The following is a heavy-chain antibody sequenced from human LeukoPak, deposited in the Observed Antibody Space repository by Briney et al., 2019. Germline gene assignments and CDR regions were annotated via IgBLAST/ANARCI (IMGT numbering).Heavy chain of an antibody. J-gene: IGHJ4*02. CDR2: ISGGGGST. CDR3: ARYTMFRGVILVPFDY. Sequence: QPGRSLRLSCAASGFTFSCYAMSWVRQAPGKGLEWVSAISGGGGSTYYADSVKGRFTVSRDNSRNTLYLQLNSLSAQDTAVYFCARYTMFRGVILVPFDYWGQGTLVTVSS. CDR1: GFTFSCYA. V-gene: IGHV3-23*01. D-gene: IGHD3-10*01.